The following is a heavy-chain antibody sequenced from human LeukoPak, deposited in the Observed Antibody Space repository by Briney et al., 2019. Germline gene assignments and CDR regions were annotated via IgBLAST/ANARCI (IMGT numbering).Heavy chain of an antibody. CDR1: GFTVSSNY. J-gene: IGHJ4*02. CDR3: ARDRSSGWYVYDY. D-gene: IGHD6-19*01. Sequence: PGGSLRLSCVASGFTVSSNYMSRVRQAPGKGLVWVSVIYSGSSTYYAESVKGRFTISRNTSKNTLYLQMNSLRADDTAVYYCARDRSSGWYVYDYWGQGTLVTVSS. V-gene: IGHV3-53*01. CDR2: IYSGSST.